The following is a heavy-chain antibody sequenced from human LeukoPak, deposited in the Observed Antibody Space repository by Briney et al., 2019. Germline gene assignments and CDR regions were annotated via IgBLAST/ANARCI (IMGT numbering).Heavy chain of an antibody. D-gene: IGHD5-24*01. Sequence: GGSLRLSCAASGFTFDDYGLSWVRQVPGKGLEWVSGLNWNGASTGYADSVKGRFTISRDNAKNSLYLQMNSLRAEDTAVYYCARDRGRRRDGYNYPFDYWGQGTLVTVSS. J-gene: IGHJ4*02. CDR1: GFTFDDYG. V-gene: IGHV3-20*04. CDR3: ARDRGRRRDGYNYPFDY. CDR2: LNWNGAST.